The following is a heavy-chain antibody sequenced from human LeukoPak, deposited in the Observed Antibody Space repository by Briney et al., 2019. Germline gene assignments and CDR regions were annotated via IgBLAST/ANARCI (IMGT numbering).Heavy chain of an antibody. Sequence: PGGSLRLSCAASGFTFSSYGMHWVRQAPGKGLEWVAFIRYDGSNKYYADSVKGRFTISRDNSKNTLYLQMNSLRAEDTAVYYCAKERRGIAVAGPLDYWGQGTLVTVSS. CDR2: IRYDGSNK. V-gene: IGHV3-30*02. D-gene: IGHD6-19*01. CDR3: AKERRGIAVAGPLDY. J-gene: IGHJ4*02. CDR1: GFTFSSYG.